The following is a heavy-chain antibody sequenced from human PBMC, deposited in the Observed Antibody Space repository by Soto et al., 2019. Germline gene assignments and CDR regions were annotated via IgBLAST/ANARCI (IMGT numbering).Heavy chain of an antibody. V-gene: IGHV1-18*01. CDR3: ARDQLAHRRGYSGYDLGAFDI. Sequence: QVQLVQSGAEVKKPGASVKVSCKASGYTFTSYGISWVRQAPGQGLEWMGWISAYNGNTNYAQKLQGRVTMTTDTSTSTAYMELRSLRSDDTAVYYCARDQLAHRRGYSGYDLGAFDIWGQGTMVTVSS. CDR1: GYTFTSYG. CDR2: ISAYNGNT. J-gene: IGHJ3*02. D-gene: IGHD5-12*01.